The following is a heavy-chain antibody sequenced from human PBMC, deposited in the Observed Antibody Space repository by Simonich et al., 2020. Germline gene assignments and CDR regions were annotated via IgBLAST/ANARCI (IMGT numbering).Heavy chain of an antibody. Sequence: EVQLVESGGGLVQPGGSLRLSCAASGFTFSSYWMHWVRQAPGKGLCWVSRMNSDGSSTSYADSVKGRFTSSRDNAKNTLYLQMNSLRAEDTAVYYCARDYSNYDAFDIWGQGTMVTVSS. V-gene: IGHV3-74*01. CDR1: GFTFSSYW. J-gene: IGHJ3*02. CDR2: MNSDGSST. CDR3: ARDYSNYDAFDI. D-gene: IGHD4-4*01.